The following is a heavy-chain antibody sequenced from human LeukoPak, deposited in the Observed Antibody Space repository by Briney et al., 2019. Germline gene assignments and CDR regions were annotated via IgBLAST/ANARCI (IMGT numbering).Heavy chain of an antibody. CDR1: GFTFSNYL. D-gene: IGHD5-12*01. J-gene: IGHJ4*02. Sequence: GGSLRLSCAASGFTFSNYLMSWVRQAPGKGLEWVAHINQDGSEEHYMDSVKARFIISRDNAKNSLSLQMDSLRAEDTAVYYCVRDGGVSGYDLLDYWGQGTLVTVSS. V-gene: IGHV3-7*01. CDR3: VRDGGVSGYDLLDY. CDR2: INQDGSEE.